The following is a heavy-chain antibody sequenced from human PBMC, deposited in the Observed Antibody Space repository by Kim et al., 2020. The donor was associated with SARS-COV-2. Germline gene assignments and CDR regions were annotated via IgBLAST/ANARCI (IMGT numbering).Heavy chain of an antibody. J-gene: IGHJ4*02. CDR3: ARVNCSSTSCYSAPDY. V-gene: IGHV4-59*01. D-gene: IGHD2-2*01. Sequence: LKSRFTISVDTSKNQFSLKRSSVTAADTAVYYCARVNCSSTSCYSAPDYWGQGTLVTVSS.